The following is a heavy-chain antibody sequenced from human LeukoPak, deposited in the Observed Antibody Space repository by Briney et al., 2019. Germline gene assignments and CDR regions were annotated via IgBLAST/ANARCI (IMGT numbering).Heavy chain of an antibody. D-gene: IGHD4-11*01. V-gene: IGHV2-5*01. Sequence: SGPTLVNPTQTLTLTCTFSGFSLSTSGMYVGWIRQPPGKALEWLALIYWNDDKRYSPSLKSRLTITKDNSKNQVVLTMTNMDPVDTATYYCAHRNSDYRAFDIWGQGTMVTVSS. CDR1: GFSLSTSGMY. CDR3: AHRNSDYRAFDI. J-gene: IGHJ3*02. CDR2: IYWNDDK.